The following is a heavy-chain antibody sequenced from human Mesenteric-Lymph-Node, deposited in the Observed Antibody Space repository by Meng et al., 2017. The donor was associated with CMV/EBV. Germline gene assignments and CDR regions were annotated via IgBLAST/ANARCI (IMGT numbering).Heavy chain of an antibody. V-gene: IGHV1-3*01. J-gene: IGHJ4*02. CDR1: GSPFPSYA. CDR2: ITAGNGNT. Sequence: SGSPFPSYALPWVRQAPGQRLEWMGWITAGNGNTKYSQKFQGRVTITRDTSASTAYMELSSLRSEDTAVYYCASPVIDGSGSYTFDYWGQGTLVTVSS. CDR3: ASPVIDGSGSYTFDY. D-gene: IGHD3-10*01.